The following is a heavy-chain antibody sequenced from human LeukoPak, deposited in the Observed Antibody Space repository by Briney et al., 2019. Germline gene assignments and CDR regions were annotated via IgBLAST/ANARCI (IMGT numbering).Heavy chain of an antibody. V-gene: IGHV3-21*06. D-gene: IGHD3-10*01. J-gene: IGHJ5*02. CDR3: ARLEGLWFA. Sequence: PGGSLRLSCADSGFTFSSYTMNWVRQAPGKGLEWVSSISNSPSYVYYADSVKGRFTISRDNAKNLLYLQMHSLRAEDAAVYYCARLEGLWFAWGQGTLVTVSS. CDR1: GFTFSSYT. CDR2: ISNSPSYV.